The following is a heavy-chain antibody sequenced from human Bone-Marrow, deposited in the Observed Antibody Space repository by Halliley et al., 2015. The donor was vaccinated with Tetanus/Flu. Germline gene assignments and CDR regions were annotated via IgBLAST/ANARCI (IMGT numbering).Heavy chain of an antibody. Sequence: TLSLTCTVSGVSLTSSSYYWGWIRQPPGKGLEWIGSLYYSSSTYYNPSLKSRVTISVDTSKNHLSLNLNSVTAADTAVYYCARHYRHWLFDYWGQGTLVTVSS. V-gene: IGHV4-39*01. CDR1: GVSLTSSSYY. J-gene: IGHJ4*02. D-gene: IGHD3-16*02. CDR3: ARHYRHWLFDY. CDR2: LYYSSST.